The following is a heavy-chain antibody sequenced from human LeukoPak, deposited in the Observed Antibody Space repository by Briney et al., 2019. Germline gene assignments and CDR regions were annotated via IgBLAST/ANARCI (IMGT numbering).Heavy chain of an antibody. CDR1: GFTFSSYA. CDR3: AKQGSYSSGWYTSFGP. D-gene: IGHD6-19*01. CDR2: ISGSGGST. V-gene: IGHV3-23*01. Sequence: SGGSLRLSCAASGFTFSSYAMSWVRQAPGKGLEWVSAISGSGGSTYYADSVKGRFTISRDNSKNTLYLQMNSLRAEDTAVYYCAKQGSYSSGWYTSFGPWGQGTLVTVSS. J-gene: IGHJ5*02.